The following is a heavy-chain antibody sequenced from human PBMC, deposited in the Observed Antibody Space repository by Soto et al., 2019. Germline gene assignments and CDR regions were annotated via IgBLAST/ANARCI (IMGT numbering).Heavy chain of an antibody. V-gene: IGHV3-23*01. CDR1: EFTFSNYA. J-gene: IGHJ4*02. D-gene: IGHD3-22*01. Sequence: HPGGSLRLSCAASEFTFSNYAMSWVRQAPGKGLEWVSAISYGGGTTYYADSVKGRFTISRDNSKNTLYLQMNSLRAEDTAVYYSAKTPGFYYDSTGYHFDYGGQGTLVPVPP. CDR3: AKTPGFYYDSTGYHFDY. CDR2: ISYGGGTT.